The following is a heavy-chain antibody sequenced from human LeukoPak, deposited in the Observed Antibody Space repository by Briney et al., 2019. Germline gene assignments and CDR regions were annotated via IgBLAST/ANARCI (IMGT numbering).Heavy chain of an antibody. D-gene: IGHD5-12*01. CDR1: GYSFTNNW. Sequence: GESLKISCKASGYSFTNNWMSWVRLMPGKGLEWVGIIYPGDSDTRYSPSFQGLVTISADKSITTAYLQWSSLKASDTGMYYCARRRGYSGDGLGSGRNYFDYWGQGTLVTVSS. CDR2: IYPGDSDT. J-gene: IGHJ4*02. V-gene: IGHV5-51*01. CDR3: ARRRGYSGDGLGSGRNYFDY.